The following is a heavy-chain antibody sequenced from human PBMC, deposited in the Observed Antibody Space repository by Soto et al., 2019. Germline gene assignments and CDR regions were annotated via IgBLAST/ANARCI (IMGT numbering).Heavy chain of an antibody. Sequence: QVELQQWGPGLVKPSETLSLTCTIHDGSFIGYFWSWIRQSPEKGLEWIGEINHSGRTSYNLSLRSGVTISVDTSNNQFSLKLTSVTAADTAVYYCARGYVRATAYFDAWGQGSPVIVSS. CDR2: INHSGRT. CDR3: ARGYVRATAYFDA. CDR1: DGSFIGYF. V-gene: IGHV4-34*01. J-gene: IGHJ4*02. D-gene: IGHD2-21*02.